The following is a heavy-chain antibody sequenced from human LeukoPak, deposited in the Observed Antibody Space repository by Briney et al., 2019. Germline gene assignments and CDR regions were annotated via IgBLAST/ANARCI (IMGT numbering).Heavy chain of an antibody. J-gene: IGHJ4*02. CDR3: ARDQAGGSYTFDY. CDR1: GFTFSSYW. Sequence: GSLRLSCAASGFTFSSYWMHWVRRAPGKGLVRVSRINSDGSSTSYADSVKGRFTISRDNAKNTLYLQMNSLRAEDTAVYYCARDQAGGSYTFDYWGQGTLVTVSS. D-gene: IGHD1-26*01. CDR2: INSDGSST. V-gene: IGHV3-74*01.